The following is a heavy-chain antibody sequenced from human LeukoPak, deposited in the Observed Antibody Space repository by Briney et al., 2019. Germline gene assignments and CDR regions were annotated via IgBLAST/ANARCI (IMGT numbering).Heavy chain of an antibody. Sequence: GGSLRLSCAASGFTFSSYAMSWVRQAPGKGLEWVSAISGSGGSTYYADSVKGRFTISRDNSKNTLYLQMNSLRAEDTAVYYCAKVFADDYGDYVPGVSWFDPWGQGTLVTVSS. J-gene: IGHJ5*02. V-gene: IGHV3-23*01. CDR1: GFTFSSYA. D-gene: IGHD4-17*01. CDR3: AKVFADDYGDYVPGVSWFDP. CDR2: ISGSGGST.